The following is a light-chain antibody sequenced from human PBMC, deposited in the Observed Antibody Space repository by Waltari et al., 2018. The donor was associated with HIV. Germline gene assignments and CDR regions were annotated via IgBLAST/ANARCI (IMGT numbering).Light chain of an antibody. J-gene: IGKJ4*01. Sequence: EIVLTQSPVTLSLSPGERADLSCRASQSVGYFLAWYQQKPGQAPRLLIYAVSKRAAGTPARFSGSGSKTNFTLTISALEPEDFVVYYCQQCLNWPLTFGGGTRVEI. CDR3: QQCLNWPLT. CDR1: QSVGYF. V-gene: IGKV3-11*01. CDR2: AVS.